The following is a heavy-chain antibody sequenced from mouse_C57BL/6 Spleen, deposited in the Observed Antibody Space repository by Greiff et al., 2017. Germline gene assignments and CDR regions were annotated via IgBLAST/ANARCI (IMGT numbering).Heavy chain of an antibody. V-gene: IGHV1-82*01. J-gene: IGHJ2*01. CDR3: ARPPYYVSSYYYLDY. CDR1: GYAFSSSW. CDR2: IYPGDGDT. D-gene: IGHD1-1*01. Sequence: VQLQQSGPELVKPGASVKISCKASGYAFSSSWMNWVKQRPGKGLEWIGRIYPGDGDTNYNGKFKGKATLTADKSSSTAYMQLSSLTSEDSAVYFCARPPYYVSSYYYLDYWGQGTTLTVSS.